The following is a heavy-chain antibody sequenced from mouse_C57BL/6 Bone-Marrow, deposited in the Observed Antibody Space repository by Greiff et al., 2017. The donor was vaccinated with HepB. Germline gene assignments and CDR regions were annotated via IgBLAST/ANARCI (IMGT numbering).Heavy chain of an antibody. D-gene: IGHD2-12*01. CDR3: ARDYADY. V-gene: IGHV3-6*01. Sequence: EVHLVESGPGLVKPSQSLSLTCSVTGYSITSGYYWNWIRQFPGNKLEWMGYISYDGSNNYNPSLKNRISITRDTSKNQFFLKLNSVTTEDTATYYCARDYADYWGQGTTLTVSS. J-gene: IGHJ2*01. CDR1: GYSITSGYY. CDR2: ISYDGSN.